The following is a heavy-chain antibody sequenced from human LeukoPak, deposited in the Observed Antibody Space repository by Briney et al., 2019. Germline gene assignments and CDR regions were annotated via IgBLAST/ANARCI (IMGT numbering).Heavy chain of an antibody. J-gene: IGHJ6*04. CDR1: GFTFSTYG. Sequence: GGSLRLSCAASGFTFSTYGMSWVRQAPGKGLEWVSSISGSGGSTYYADSVKGRFTISRDNSKNTLYLQMNSLRAEDTAVYYCAELGITMIGGVWGKGTTVTISS. D-gene: IGHD3-10*02. V-gene: IGHV3-23*01. CDR2: ISGSGGST. CDR3: AELGITMIGGV.